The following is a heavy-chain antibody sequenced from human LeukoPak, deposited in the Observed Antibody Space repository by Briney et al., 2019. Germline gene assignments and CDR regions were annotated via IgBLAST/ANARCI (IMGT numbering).Heavy chain of an antibody. Sequence: SETLSLTCAVSGGSISSSHHYWGWIRQPPGKGLEWIGSIYSSGSTYYNPSLRTRVTISVDTSKNQFSLKLSSVTAADTAVYYCARGLRLLWFGELGYFDYWGQGTLVTVSS. J-gene: IGHJ4*02. D-gene: IGHD3-10*01. CDR3: ARGLRLLWFGELGYFDY. CDR1: GGSISSSHHY. CDR2: IYSSGST. V-gene: IGHV4-39*01.